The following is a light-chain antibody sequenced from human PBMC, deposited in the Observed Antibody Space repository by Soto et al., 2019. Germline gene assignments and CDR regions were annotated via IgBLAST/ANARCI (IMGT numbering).Light chain of an antibody. Sequence: QSVLTQPPSVSGAPGQRVTISCTATRSNILSDYGVHWYRQDPGTAPKLLIFGNSNRPAGVPDRVSGSNSGTSAPLAITGLQTEDEADYYCQSYDRSLSGYVFGTGTKLTVL. V-gene: IGLV1-40*01. CDR3: QSYDRSLSGYV. J-gene: IGLJ1*01. CDR2: GNS. CDR1: RSNILSDYG.